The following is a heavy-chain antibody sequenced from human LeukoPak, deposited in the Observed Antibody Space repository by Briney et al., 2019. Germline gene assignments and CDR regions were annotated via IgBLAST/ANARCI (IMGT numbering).Heavy chain of an antibody. CDR1: GYTFTGYY. V-gene: IGHV1-2*02. D-gene: IGHD3-22*01. J-gene: IGHJ4*02. CDR2: INPNSGGT. CDR3: ARELKDYYDSSGYYDY. Sequence: ASVKVSCKASGYTFTGYYMHWVRQAPGQGLEWMGWINPNSGGTNYAQKFQGRVTMTRDTSISTAYMELSRLRSDDTAVYYCARELKDYYDSSGYYDYWGQGTLVTVSS.